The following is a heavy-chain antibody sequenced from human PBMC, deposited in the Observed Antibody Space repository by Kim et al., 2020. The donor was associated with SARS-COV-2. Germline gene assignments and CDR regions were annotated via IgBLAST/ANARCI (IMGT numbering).Heavy chain of an antibody. Sequence: GGSLRLSCAASGFTVSNFKMHWVRRAPGKGLEWVAVFTYVGDIKYYTDSVKGRFTISRDTSKNTLYLQMNSLRVEDTAVYYCAREWELRNFDYWGRGTLVTVST. CDR2: FTYVGDIK. J-gene: IGHJ4*02. CDR1: GFTVSNFK. D-gene: IGHD1-26*01. CDR3: AREWELRNFDY. V-gene: IGHV3-30-3*01.